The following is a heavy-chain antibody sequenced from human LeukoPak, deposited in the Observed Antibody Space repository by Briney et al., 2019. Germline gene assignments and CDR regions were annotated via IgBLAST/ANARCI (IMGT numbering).Heavy chain of an antibody. CDR1: GFTFSNAW. D-gene: IGHD3-9*01. J-gene: IGHJ4*02. CDR2: ISYDGSNK. CDR3: AKDSNYDILTGVDY. Sequence: QSGGSLRLSCAASGFTFSNAWMSWVRQAPGKGLEWVAIISYDGSNKYYADSVKGRFTISRDNSKNTLYLQMNSLRAEDTAVYYCAKDSNYDILTGVDYWGQGTLVTVSS. V-gene: IGHV3-30*18.